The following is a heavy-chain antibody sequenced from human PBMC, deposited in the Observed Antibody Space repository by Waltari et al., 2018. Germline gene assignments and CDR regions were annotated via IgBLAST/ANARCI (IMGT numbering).Heavy chain of an antibody. J-gene: IGHJ5*02. CDR1: GGSIRTSRYY. V-gene: IGHV4-39*07. CDR2: VYYRGSA. CDR3: GRYSTYPDVCLDP. D-gene: IGHD3-16*02. Sequence: QLQLQESGPGLVKPSETLSLTCTVSGGSIRTSRYYWGWIRQPPGKGLVGNGRVYYRGSASYSPALKSRVTILVYTSKNQFSLTLSSVTVADTAVYYCGRYSTYPDVCLDPWGQGTLVTVSP.